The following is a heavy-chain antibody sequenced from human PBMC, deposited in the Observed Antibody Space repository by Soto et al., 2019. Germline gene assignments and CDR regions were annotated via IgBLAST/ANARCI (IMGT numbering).Heavy chain of an antibody. V-gene: IGHV3-72*01. CDR3: ARYSGSYTRGFDY. Sequence: EVQLVESGGGLVQPGGSLRLSCAASGFTFSDHYMDWVRQAPGKGLEWVGRTKNKANSYGTDYAASVKGRFTISREDSNNSLYLQMNSLKTEDTAVYYCARYSGSYTRGFDYWGPGTLVTVSS. J-gene: IGHJ4*02. CDR1: GFTFSDHY. D-gene: IGHD1-26*01. CDR2: TKNKANSYGT.